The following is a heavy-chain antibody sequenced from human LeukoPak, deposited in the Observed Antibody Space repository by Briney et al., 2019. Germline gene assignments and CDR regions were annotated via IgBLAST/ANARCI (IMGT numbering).Heavy chain of an antibody. Sequence: SVKVSCKASGGTFSSYAISWVRQTPGQGLEWMGGIIPIFGTANYAQKFQGRVTITADESTSTAYMELSSLRSEDTAVYYCARKTLRFLDPFDYWGQGTLVTVSS. CDR1: GGTFSSYA. V-gene: IGHV1-69*13. CDR2: IIPIFGTA. J-gene: IGHJ4*02. CDR3: ARKTLRFLDPFDY. D-gene: IGHD3-3*01.